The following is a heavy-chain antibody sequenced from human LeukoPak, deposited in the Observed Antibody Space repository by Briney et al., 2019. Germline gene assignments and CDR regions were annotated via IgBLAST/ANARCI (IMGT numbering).Heavy chain of an antibody. CDR2: IYHSGST. D-gene: IGHD3-22*01. J-gene: IGHJ4*02. V-gene: IGHV4-38-2*02. CDR1: GYSISSGYY. CDR3: ARWGSSGYYYGGPD. Sequence: SETLSLTCSVSGYSISSGYYWGWIRQPPGKGLEWIGSIYHSGSTYYNPSLKSRVTISVDTSKNQFSLKLSSVTAADTAVYYCARWGSSGYYYGGPDWGQGTLVTVSS.